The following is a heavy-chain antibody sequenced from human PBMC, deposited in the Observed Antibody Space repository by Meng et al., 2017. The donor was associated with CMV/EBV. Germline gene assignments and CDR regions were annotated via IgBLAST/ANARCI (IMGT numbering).Heavy chain of an antibody. D-gene: IGHD6-13*01. Sequence: LVVYRGGVVQPWKPLRLPCSASGFTRQSYAMHWLRQAPGKGLECVAVISYDGSNKYHADSVKGRFTISRDNSKNTLYLQMNSLRAEDTAVYYCAELQPVRGGFGYWGQGTLVTVSS. CDR2: ISYDGSNK. J-gene: IGHJ4*02. CDR3: AELQPVRGGFGY. V-gene: IGHV3-30-3*01. CDR1: GFTRQSYA.